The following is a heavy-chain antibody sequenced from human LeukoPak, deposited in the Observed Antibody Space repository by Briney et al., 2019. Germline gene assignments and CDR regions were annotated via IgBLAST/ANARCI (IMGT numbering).Heavy chain of an antibody. CDR1: GFTFSSYA. J-gene: IGHJ6*03. Sequence: GGSLRLSCAASGFTFSSYAMSWVRQAPGKGLEWVSSISSSSSYIYYADSVKGRFTISRDNAKNTLYLQMNSLRAEDTAVYYCGKGGDSYYYYYMDVWGKGTTVTVSS. CDR3: GKGGDSYYYYYMDV. V-gene: IGHV3-21*04. CDR2: ISSSSSYI.